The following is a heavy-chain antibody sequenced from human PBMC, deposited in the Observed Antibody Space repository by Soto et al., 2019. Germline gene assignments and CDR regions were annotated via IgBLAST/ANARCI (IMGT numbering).Heavy chain of an antibody. CDR3: ARGPRIVVVPAAYYYYMDV. J-gene: IGHJ6*03. CDR1: GYTFTSYD. CDR2: MNPNSGNT. D-gene: IGHD2-2*01. V-gene: IGHV1-8*01. Sequence: ASVKVSCKASGYTFTSYDINWVRQATGQGHEWMGWMNPNSGNTGYAQKFQGRVTMTRNTSISTAYMELSSLRSEDTAVYYCARGPRIVVVPAAYYYYMDVWGKGTTVTVSS.